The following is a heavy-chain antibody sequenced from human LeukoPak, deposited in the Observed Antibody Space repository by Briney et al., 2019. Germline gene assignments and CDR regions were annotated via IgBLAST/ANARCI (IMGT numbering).Heavy chain of an antibody. CDR3: AREVSGDSWYNWFDP. CDR2: INSDGTSA. Sequence: PGGSLRLSCAASGFTFSSYSMNWVRQAPGKGLVWVSRINSDGTSARYADSVKGRFTISRDNAKNTLYLQMNSLRVEDTAVYYCAREVSGDSWYNWFDPWGQGTLVTVSS. V-gene: IGHV3-74*01. J-gene: IGHJ5*02. D-gene: IGHD4-17*01. CDR1: GFTFSSYS.